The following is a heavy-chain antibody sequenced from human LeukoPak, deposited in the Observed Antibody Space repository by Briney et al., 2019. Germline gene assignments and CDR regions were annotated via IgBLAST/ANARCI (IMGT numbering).Heavy chain of an antibody. V-gene: IGHV4-4*02. J-gene: IGHJ6*03. CDR3: AGGGKNYYYYYMDV. CDR2: IYHSGST. Sequence: SGTLSLTCAVSGGSISSSNWWSWVRQPPGKGLEWIGEIYHSGSTNYNPSLKSRVTISVDTSKNQFSLKLSSVTAADTAVYYCAGGGKNYYYYYMDVWGKGTTVTISS. D-gene: IGHD3-16*01. CDR1: GGSISSSNW.